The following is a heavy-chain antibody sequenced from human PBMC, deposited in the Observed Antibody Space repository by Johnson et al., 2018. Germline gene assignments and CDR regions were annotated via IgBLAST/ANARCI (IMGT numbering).Heavy chain of an antibody. V-gene: IGHV3-52*02. Sequence: VQLQESGGGLVQPGGSLRLSCAASGFTFSSSWMHWVCQAPEKGQEWVADIKCDGSEKYYADSVKGRFTISRDNSKNTLYLQMNSLRAEDTAVYYCAKPWGSMDVWGQGTTVTVSS. CDR3: AKPWGSMDV. D-gene: IGHD3-16*01. J-gene: IGHJ6*02. CDR2: IKCDGSEK. CDR1: GFTFSSSW.